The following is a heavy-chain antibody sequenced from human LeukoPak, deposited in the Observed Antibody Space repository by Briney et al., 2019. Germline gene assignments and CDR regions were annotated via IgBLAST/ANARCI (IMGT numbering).Heavy chain of an antibody. D-gene: IGHD3-3*01. CDR3: ARGYRSVTIFGVVPYYYYMDV. Sequence: ASVTVSCKASGYTSTSYDINWVRQAPGQGLEWMGWMNPNSGNTGYAQKFQGRVTMTRNTSISTAYMELSSLRSEDTAVYYCARGYRSVTIFGVVPYYYYMDVWGKGTTVTVSS. J-gene: IGHJ6*03. V-gene: IGHV1-8*01. CDR1: GYTSTSYD. CDR2: MNPNSGNT.